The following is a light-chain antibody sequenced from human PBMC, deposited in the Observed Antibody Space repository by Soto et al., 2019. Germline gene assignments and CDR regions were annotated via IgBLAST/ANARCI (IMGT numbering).Light chain of an antibody. V-gene: IGKV1D-12*01. CDR1: QSISSW. CDR2: AVS. CDR3: QQANSFPIT. Sequence: DIEMTQSPSSVSASVGDRVTITCRASQSISSWLAWYQQKPGKAPKLLIYAVSSLHCGVPSRFSGSGSGTDFTLTISSLQPEDFATYYCQQANSFPITFGQGTRLEIK. J-gene: IGKJ5*01.